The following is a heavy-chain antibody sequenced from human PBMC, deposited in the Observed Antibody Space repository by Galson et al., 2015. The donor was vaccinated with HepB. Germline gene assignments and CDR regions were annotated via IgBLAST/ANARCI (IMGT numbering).Heavy chain of an antibody. Sequence: SLRLSCAASGFTFSSYGMHWVRQAPGKGLEWVAVISYDGSNKYYADSVKGRFTISRDNSKNTLYLQMNSLRAEDTAVYYCAKDGAGLRRWLQLRKGLDYWGQGTLVSVPS. CDR3: AKDGAGLRRWLQLRKGLDY. V-gene: IGHV3-30*18. CDR2: ISYDGSNK. CDR1: GFTFSSYG. J-gene: IGHJ4*02. D-gene: IGHD5-24*01.